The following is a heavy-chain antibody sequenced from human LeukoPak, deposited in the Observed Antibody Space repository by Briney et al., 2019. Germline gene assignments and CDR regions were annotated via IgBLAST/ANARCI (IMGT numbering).Heavy chain of an antibody. Sequence: GGSLRLSCAASGFTFSSNWMHWVRQAPGKGLVWVSHISSDGSSTNYADSVKGRFTISRDNSKNTLYLQMNSLRAEDTAVYYCAREAPFRRSFDYWGQGTLVTVSS. CDR1: GFTFSSNW. V-gene: IGHV3-74*01. J-gene: IGHJ4*02. CDR2: ISSDGSST. CDR3: AREAPFRRSFDY.